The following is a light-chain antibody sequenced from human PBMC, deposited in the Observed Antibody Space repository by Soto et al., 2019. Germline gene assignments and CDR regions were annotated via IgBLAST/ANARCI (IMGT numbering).Light chain of an antibody. CDR3: SSYTSSSSSVV. Sequence: QSALTQPDSVSGSPGQSITISCTGTSSDVGTYNYVSWYQQHPGKTPKLMIYDVSNRPSGVSDRFSGSKSGNTASLTISGLQAEDEADYYCSSYTSSSSSVVFGGGTKVTVL. J-gene: IGLJ2*01. CDR2: DVS. CDR1: SSDVGTYNY. V-gene: IGLV2-14*01.